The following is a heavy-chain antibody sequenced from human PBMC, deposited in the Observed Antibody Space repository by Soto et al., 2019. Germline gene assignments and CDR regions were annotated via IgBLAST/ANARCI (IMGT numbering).Heavy chain of an antibody. Sequence: PGGSLRLSCAASGFSFHRYSMHWVRQAPGKGLEWVSRISRDGSRAFYADSVKGRFTISRDSSKNTVSLEMTSLRAEDTAVYYCAKGGRQWLVTSDFNYWGQGALVTVSS. J-gene: IGHJ4*02. CDR2: ISRDGSRA. V-gene: IGHV3-NL1*01. D-gene: IGHD6-19*01. CDR1: GFSFHRYS. CDR3: AKGGRQWLVTSDFNY.